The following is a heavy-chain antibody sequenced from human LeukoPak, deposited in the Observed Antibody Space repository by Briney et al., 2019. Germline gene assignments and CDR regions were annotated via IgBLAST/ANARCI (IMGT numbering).Heavy chain of an antibody. J-gene: IGHJ4*02. Sequence: ASVKVSCKASGYSFISFDINWVRHATGQGLEWLGWMNPNSGSTGYAQNFQGRVSMTRDTSISTAYMELSNLGSEDTAVYYCTRNLARTGDFDYWGQGTLVTVSS. CDR2: MNPNSGST. V-gene: IGHV1-8*01. CDR1: GYSFISFD. CDR3: TRNLARTGDFDY. D-gene: IGHD5-12*01.